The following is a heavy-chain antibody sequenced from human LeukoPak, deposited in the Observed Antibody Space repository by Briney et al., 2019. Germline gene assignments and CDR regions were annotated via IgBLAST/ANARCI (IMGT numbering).Heavy chain of an antibody. J-gene: IGHJ4*02. CDR3: AKEGFRAVAGNFDY. D-gene: IGHD6-19*01. V-gene: IGHV3-48*03. CDR2: ISSSGSTI. Sequence: GGSLRLSCAASGFTFSSYEMNWVRQAPGKGLEWVSYISSSGSTIYYADSVKGRFTISRDNSKNTLYLQMNSLRAEDTAVYYCAKEGFRAVAGNFDYWAREPWSPSPQ. CDR1: GFTFSSYE.